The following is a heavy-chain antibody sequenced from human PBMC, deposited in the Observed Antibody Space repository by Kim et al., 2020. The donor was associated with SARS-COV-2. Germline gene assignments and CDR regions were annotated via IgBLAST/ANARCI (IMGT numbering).Heavy chain of an antibody. CDR1: GYTFTSYY. Sequence: ASVKVSCKASGYTFTSYYMHWVRQAPGQGLEWMGLINPSGGSTSYAQKFQGRVTMTRDTSTSTAYMELSSLRSEDTAVYFCAREVAHTAPDFWGQGTLVTVSS. V-gene: IGHV1-46*01. CDR2: INPSGGST. CDR3: AREVAHTAPDF. D-gene: IGHD2-15*01. J-gene: IGHJ4*02.